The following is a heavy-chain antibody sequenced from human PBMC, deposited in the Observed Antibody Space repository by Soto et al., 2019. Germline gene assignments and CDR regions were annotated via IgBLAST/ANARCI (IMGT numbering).Heavy chain of an antibody. V-gene: IGHV4-39*01. J-gene: IGHJ4*02. CDR2: IYYTGTS. CDR3: TRLQRRWLSSDS. Sequence: QLQLQESGPGLVNPSDTLSLTCTVSGVSINNSSSHWVWIRPPPGKRPEGIGHIYYTGTSYSNPSLKGRVTLSVDTSKNQFSLKLNSMTAADTAVFYCTRLQRRWLSSDSWGQGTLVTVSS. CDR1: GVSINNSSSH. D-gene: IGHD5-12*01.